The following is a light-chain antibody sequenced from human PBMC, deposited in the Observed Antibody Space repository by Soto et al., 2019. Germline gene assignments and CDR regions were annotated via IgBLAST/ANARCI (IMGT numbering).Light chain of an antibody. J-gene: IGLJ1*01. CDR2: DVN. CDR1: SSDVGGYNY. CDR3: GSYASISTGL. V-gene: IGLV2-14*03. Sequence: QSALTQPASVSGSPGQSITIFCTGTSSDVGGYNYVSWYQQHPGKAPKLIIYDVNDRPSGVSDRFSGSKSGNTASLTISGLQAEDEVDYYCGSYASISTGLFGTGTKLTVL.